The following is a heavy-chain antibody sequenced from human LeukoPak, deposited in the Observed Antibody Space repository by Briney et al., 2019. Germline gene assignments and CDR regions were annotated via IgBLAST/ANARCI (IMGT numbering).Heavy chain of an antibody. CDR1: GFTFRSYV. CDR2: ITGDGGDT. D-gene: IGHD1-26*01. CDR3: AKETSSGNFVTIDC. J-gene: IGHJ4*02. V-gene: IGHV3-23*01. Sequence: GGSLRLSCTASGFTFRSYVMSWVRQTPEKGLEWVSAITGDGGDTNHADSVKGRFTISRDNSKNTLYMQMNSLRAEDTAVYYCAKETSSGNFVTIDCWGQGALVTVSS.